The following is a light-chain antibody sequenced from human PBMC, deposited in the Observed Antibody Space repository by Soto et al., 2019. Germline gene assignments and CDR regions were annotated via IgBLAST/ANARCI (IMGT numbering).Light chain of an antibody. Sequence: EIVLTQSPGTLSLSPGERATLSCRASQSVSSAYLAWYQQIPGQAPRLLIYGSSSRATGIPDRFSGSGSGTDFTLTIRGLEPEDFALYYCQQSGSSYYTFGQGNKLEIK. CDR2: GSS. CDR3: QQSGSSYYT. CDR1: QSVSSAY. V-gene: IGKV3-20*01. J-gene: IGKJ2*01.